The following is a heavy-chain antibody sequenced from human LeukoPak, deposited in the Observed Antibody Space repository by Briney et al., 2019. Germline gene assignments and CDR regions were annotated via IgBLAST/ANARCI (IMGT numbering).Heavy chain of an antibody. CDR2: INSDGITT. J-gene: IGHJ6*03. Sequence: PGGSLRLSCAASGFTFSSYWMHWVRQAPGKGLVWVSRINSDGITTTYADSVKGRFTISRDNSKNTLYLQMSSLRAEDTAVYYCAKGYGSEHSYYYYYMDVWGKGTTVTISS. V-gene: IGHV3-74*01. D-gene: IGHD3-10*01. CDR3: AKGYGSEHSYYYYYMDV. CDR1: GFTFSSYW.